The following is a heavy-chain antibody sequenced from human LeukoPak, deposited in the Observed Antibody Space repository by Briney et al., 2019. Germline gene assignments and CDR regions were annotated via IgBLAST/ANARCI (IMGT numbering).Heavy chain of an antibody. CDR1: GFTFSSSW. V-gene: IGHV3-7*01. Sequence: GGSLRLSCAASGFTFSSSWMTWVRQTPGKGLEWVANIKEVGSEKYYVDSVKGRFTISRVNAKNSLYLQMNSLRAEDTALYYCATDVGADWGQGTLVTVSS. J-gene: IGHJ4*02. CDR3: ATDVGAD. CDR2: IKEVGSEK.